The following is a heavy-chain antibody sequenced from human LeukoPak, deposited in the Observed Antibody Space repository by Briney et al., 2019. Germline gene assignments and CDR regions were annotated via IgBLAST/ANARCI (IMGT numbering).Heavy chain of an antibody. V-gene: IGHV3-73*01. Sequence: GGSLRLSCTASGFTFSGSAMHWVRQASGKGLEWVGRIRSKANSYATVYAASVKGRFTISRDDSKNTAYLQMNSLKTEDTAVYYCTSGLSVRRTNNTPVDYWGQGTLVTVSS. CDR3: TSGLSVRRTNNTPVDY. D-gene: IGHD1-1*01. J-gene: IGHJ4*02. CDR1: GFTFSGSA. CDR2: IRSKANSYAT.